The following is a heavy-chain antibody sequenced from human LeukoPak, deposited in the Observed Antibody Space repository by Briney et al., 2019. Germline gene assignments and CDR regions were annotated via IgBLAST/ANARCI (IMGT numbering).Heavy chain of an antibody. V-gene: IGHV4-59*08. J-gene: IGHJ5*02. CDR1: GDSISSYY. Sequence: SETLSLTCTVSGDSISSYYWNWIRQPPGKGLEWIGFISYSGSTNYNPSLKSRVTISVDTSKNQFSLKLSSVTAADTAVYYCARSAAVWFGQSPNWFDPWGQGTLVTVSS. D-gene: IGHD3-10*01. CDR3: ARSAAVWFGQSPNWFDP. CDR2: ISYSGST.